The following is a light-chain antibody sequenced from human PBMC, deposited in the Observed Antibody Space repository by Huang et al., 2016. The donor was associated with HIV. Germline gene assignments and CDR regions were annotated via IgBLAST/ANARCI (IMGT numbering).Light chain of an antibody. Sequence: DIVMTQTQLSLSVTPGQPASISCRSSQILLYSDGKTYLYWYMQKAGQSPQLLLSEVASRFSGVPDRFSGSGSGTDFTLKISRVEAEDVGFYYCMQGRSLPRTFGQGTKVEIK. CDR1: QILLYSDGKTY. J-gene: IGKJ1*01. CDR3: MQGRSLPRT. V-gene: IGKV2-29*02. CDR2: EVA.